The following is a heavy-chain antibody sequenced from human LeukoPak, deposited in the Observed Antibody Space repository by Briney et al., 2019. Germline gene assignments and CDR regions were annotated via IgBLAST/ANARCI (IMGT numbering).Heavy chain of an antibody. CDR1: GYSFTSYW. CDR3: ATHCSSTSCYVQGSDAFDI. Sequence: GESLKISCKGSGYSFTSYWIGWVRQMPGKGLEWMGIIYPGDSDTRYSPSFQGQVTISADKSISTAYLQWSSLKASDTAMYYCATHCSSTSCYVQGSDAFDIWGQGTMVTVSS. D-gene: IGHD2-2*01. J-gene: IGHJ3*02. V-gene: IGHV5-51*01. CDR2: IYPGDSDT.